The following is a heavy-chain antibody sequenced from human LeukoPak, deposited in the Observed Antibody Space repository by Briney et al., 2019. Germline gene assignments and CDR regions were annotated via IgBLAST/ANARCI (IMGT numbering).Heavy chain of an antibody. Sequence: ASVKVSCKASGGTFSSYAISWVRQAPGQGLEWMGGIIPIFGTANYAQKFQGRVTMTTDTSTSTAYMELRTLRSDDTAVYYCARDFSKARVDCFDPWGQGTLVTVSS. D-gene: IGHD3-3*02. V-gene: IGHV1-69*05. J-gene: IGHJ5*02. CDR1: GGTFSSYA. CDR3: ARDFSKARVDCFDP. CDR2: IIPIFGTA.